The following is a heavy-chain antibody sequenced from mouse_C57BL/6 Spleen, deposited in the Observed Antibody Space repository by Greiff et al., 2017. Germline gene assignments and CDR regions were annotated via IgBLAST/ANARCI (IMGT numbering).Heavy chain of an antibody. CDR1: GFSLTSYG. J-gene: IGHJ2*01. Sequence: VKVVESGPGLVAPSQSLSITCTVSGFSLTSYGVSWVRQPPGKGLEWLGVIWGDGSTNYHSAHISRMSISKDNSKSQVFLTLNSLQTDGTTTYYCAKHIYYYGSSLGYDFDYWGQGTTRTVSS. CDR3: AKHIYYYGSSLGYDFDY. D-gene: IGHD1-1*01. CDR2: IWGDGST. V-gene: IGHV2-3*01.